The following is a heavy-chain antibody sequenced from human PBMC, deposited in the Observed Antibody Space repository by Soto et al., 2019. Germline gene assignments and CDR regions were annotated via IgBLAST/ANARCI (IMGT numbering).Heavy chain of an antibody. CDR2: ISGSGDST. D-gene: IGHD3-9*01. CDR1: GCTFSTYA. CDR3: ARHVYYDILKKNS. V-gene: IGHV3-23*01. Sequence: GGSLRLSCAASGCTFSTYAMNWVRQAPGKGLEWVSGISGSGDSTYYADSVKGRFTVSRDNSKNTLYLQMNSLRASDTAMYYCARHVYYDILKKNSWGQGTLVTVSS. J-gene: IGHJ4*02.